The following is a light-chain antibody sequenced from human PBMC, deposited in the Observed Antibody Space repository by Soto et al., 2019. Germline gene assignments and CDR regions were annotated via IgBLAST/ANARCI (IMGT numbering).Light chain of an antibody. CDR1: QSVSSY. CDR3: QQYNSYPFT. V-gene: IGKV3-11*01. Sequence: EIVLTQSPATLSLSPGERATLSCRASQSVSSYLAWYQQIPGQPPRLLIYGASNRATGIPARFSGSGSGTDFTLTISSLQPDDFATYYCQQYNSYPFTFGPGTKVDIK. CDR2: GAS. J-gene: IGKJ3*01.